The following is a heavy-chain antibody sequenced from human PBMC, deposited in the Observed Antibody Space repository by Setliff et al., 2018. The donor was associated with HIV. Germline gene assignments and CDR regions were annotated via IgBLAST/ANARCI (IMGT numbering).Heavy chain of an antibody. CDR3: ATRGPYNWNELDAFDI. J-gene: IGHJ3*02. V-gene: IGHV1-24*01. Sequence: AASVKVSCKVSGYTLTELSMHWVRQAPGKGLEWMGGFDPEDGETIYAQKFQGRVTMTEDTSTDTAYMELSSLRYEDTAVYYCATRGPYNWNELDAFDIWGQGTMVTVSS. CDR1: GYTLTELS. D-gene: IGHD1-20*01. CDR2: FDPEDGET.